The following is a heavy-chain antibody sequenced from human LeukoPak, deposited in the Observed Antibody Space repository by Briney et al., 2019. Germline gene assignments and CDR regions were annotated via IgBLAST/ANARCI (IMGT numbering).Heavy chain of an antibody. Sequence: SETLSLTCTVSGGSIGLYYWSWIRQLPERGLQYIGFISYSGTTNYNPSLKSRLTISVDTSKNQFSLKLSSVTAADTAVYYCARGGPLGYCSGDRCAPYFDHWGQGALVAVSS. CDR1: GGSIGLYY. CDR2: ISYSGTT. V-gene: IGHV4-59*01. J-gene: IGHJ4*02. CDR3: ARGGPLGYCSGDRCAPYFDH. D-gene: IGHD2-15*01.